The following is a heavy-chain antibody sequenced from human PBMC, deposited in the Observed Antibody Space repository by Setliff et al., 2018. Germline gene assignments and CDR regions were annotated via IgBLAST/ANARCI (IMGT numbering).Heavy chain of an antibody. D-gene: IGHD3-22*01. J-gene: IGHJ4*02. Sequence: SVKVSCKASGGTFSSYAISWVRQAPGQGLEWMGGIIPILGIANYAQKFQGRVTITADKSTSTAYMELSSLRAEDTAVYYCARDGYGGYLDCWGQGALVTVSS. CDR1: GGTFSSYA. CDR3: ARDGYGGYLDC. V-gene: IGHV1-69*10. CDR2: IIPILGIA.